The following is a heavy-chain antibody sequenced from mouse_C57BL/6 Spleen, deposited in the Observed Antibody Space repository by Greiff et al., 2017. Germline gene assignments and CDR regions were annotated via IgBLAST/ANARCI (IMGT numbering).Heavy chain of an antibody. V-gene: IGHV5-17*01. D-gene: IGHD2-4*01. CDR1: GFTFSDYG. Sequence: DVQLVESGGGLVKPGGSLKLSCAASGFTFSDYGMHWVRQAPEKGLEWVAYISSGSSTIYYADTVKGRFTISRDNAKNNLFLQMTSLRSEDTAMYYCAREGYYDYDEGAWFAYWGQGTLVTVSA. CDR3: AREGYYDYDEGAWFAY. CDR2: ISSGSSTI. J-gene: IGHJ3*01.